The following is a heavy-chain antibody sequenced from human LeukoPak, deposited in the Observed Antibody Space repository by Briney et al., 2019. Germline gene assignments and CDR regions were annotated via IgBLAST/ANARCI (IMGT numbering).Heavy chain of an antibody. D-gene: IGHD6-6*01. Sequence: SETLSLTCTVSGGSISSSSYYWGWIRQPPGKGLEWIGSTYYSGSTYYNPSLKSRVTISVDTSKNQFSLKLSSVTAADTAVYYCARQGGQLATFDYWGQGTLVTVSS. V-gene: IGHV4-39*01. CDR1: GGSISSSSYY. CDR3: ARQGGQLATFDY. J-gene: IGHJ4*02. CDR2: TYYSGST.